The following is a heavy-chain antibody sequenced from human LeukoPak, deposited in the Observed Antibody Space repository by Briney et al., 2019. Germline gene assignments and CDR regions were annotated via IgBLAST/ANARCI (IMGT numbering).Heavy chain of an antibody. Sequence: ASVKVSCKASGYTFSIYSMSWVRQAPGQGLEWMGWINTNTGNPTYAQGFTGRFVFSLDTSVSTAYLQISSLKAEDTAVYYCAREGRYRYGYNEYHSYMDIWGKGTTVTVSS. CDR1: GYTFSIYS. J-gene: IGHJ6*03. V-gene: IGHV7-4-1*02. CDR3: AREGRYRYGYNEYHSYMDI. D-gene: IGHD5-24*01. CDR2: INTNTGNP.